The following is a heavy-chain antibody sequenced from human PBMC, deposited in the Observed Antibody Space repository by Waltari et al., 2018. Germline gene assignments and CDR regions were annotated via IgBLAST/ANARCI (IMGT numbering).Heavy chain of an antibody. CDR3: ATSIVGSLDY. Sequence: EVKLVESGGGLVQPGGSCGLSRAAPAFTLLHYELNWVRQAPGKGLEWVSYISSSGRTIDYADSVKGRLTMSRDDAKNSVYLQMHSLRAEDTAVYYCATSIVGSLDYWGQGNLVTVSS. D-gene: IGHD1-26*01. J-gene: IGHJ4*02. CDR1: AFTLLHYE. V-gene: IGHV3-48*03. CDR2: ISSSGRTI.